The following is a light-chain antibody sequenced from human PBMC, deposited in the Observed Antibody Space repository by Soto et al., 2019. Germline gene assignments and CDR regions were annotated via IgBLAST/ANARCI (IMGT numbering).Light chain of an antibody. Sequence: DIQMTQSPSSLSASVGDRVTITCRASQGISTYLNWYQQKPGKAPKLLIYDASSLESGVPSRFSGSGSGTEFTLTISSLQPDDFATYYCQQYNSYSAWAFGQGTKVDVK. CDR3: QQYNSYSAWA. V-gene: IGKV1-5*01. CDR1: QGISTY. CDR2: DAS. J-gene: IGKJ1*01.